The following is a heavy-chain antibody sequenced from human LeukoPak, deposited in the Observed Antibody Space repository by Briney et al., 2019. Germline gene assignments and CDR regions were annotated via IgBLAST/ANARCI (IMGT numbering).Heavy chain of an antibody. CDR1: GGPISSYY. Sequence: SETLSLTCTVSGGPISSYYWSWIRQPPGKGLEWIGYIYYSGSTNYNPSLKSRVTISVDTSKNQFSLKLSSVTAADTAVYYCARVVGAQPDYWGQGTLVTVSS. CDR2: IYYSGST. J-gene: IGHJ4*02. CDR3: ARVVGAQPDY. D-gene: IGHD1-26*01. V-gene: IGHV4-59*01.